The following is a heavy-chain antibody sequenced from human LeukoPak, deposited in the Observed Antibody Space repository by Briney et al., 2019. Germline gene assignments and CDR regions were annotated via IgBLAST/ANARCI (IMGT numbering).Heavy chain of an antibody. D-gene: IGHD1-1*01. CDR1: GFTVSSNY. J-gene: IGHJ5*02. Sequence: PGGSLRLSCAASGFTVSSNYMSWVRQAPGKGLEWVSVIYSGGSTYYADSVKDRFTISRDNSKNTLYLQMNSLRAEDTAVYYCARDGPEGTNWFDPWGQGTLVTVSS. CDR2: IYSGGST. CDR3: ARDGPEGTNWFDP. V-gene: IGHV3-66*01.